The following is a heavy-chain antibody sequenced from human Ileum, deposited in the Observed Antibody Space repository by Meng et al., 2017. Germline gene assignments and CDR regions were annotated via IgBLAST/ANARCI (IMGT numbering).Heavy chain of an antibody. V-gene: IGHV3-30*10. J-gene: IGHJ4*02. CDR1: GFTFSSYA. D-gene: IGHD1-26*01. Sequence: QVQLVEAGGGVVQPVTSLRLSCAASGFTFSSYAMYWVRQAPGKGLEWVAVISSDGANKYYTDSVKGRFTISRDNSKNTLSLQMNSLTAEDTAVYYCARDLLRACDYWGQGTLVTVSS. CDR3: ARDLLRACDY. CDR2: ISSDGANK.